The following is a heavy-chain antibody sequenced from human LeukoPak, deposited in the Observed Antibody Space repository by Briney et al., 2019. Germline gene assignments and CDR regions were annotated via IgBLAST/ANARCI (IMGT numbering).Heavy chain of an antibody. D-gene: IGHD3-22*01. V-gene: IGHV3-11*06. Sequence: GGSLRLSCAASGFTFSDYYMSWIRQAPGKGLEWVSYISAGSGSTNYADSVKGRFTISRDNVKNSLFLQMNSLRVEDTAVYYCARAKWYYYDSSGWALYWGQGTLVTVSS. CDR1: GFTFSDYY. CDR2: ISAGSGST. CDR3: ARAKWYYYDSSGWALY. J-gene: IGHJ4*02.